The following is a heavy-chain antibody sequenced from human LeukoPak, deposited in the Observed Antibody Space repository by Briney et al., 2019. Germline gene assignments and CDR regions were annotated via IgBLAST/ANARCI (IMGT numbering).Heavy chain of an antibody. CDR2: IKQDGSEK. Sequence: PGGSLRLSCAASGFTFSSYWMSWVRQAPGKGLEWVANIKQDGSEKYYVDSVKGRFTISRDNAKNSLYLQMNSLRAEDTAVYYCARDGKDYYGSGSYYIPSDYWGQGTLVTVSS. D-gene: IGHD3-10*01. CDR3: ARDGKDYYGSGSYYIPSDY. V-gene: IGHV3-7*01. CDR1: GFTFSSYW. J-gene: IGHJ4*02.